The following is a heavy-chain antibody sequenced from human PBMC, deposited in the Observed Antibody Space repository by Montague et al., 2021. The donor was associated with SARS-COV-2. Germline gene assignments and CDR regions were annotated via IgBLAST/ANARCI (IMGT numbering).Heavy chain of an antibody. V-gene: IGHV4-59*08. Sequence: SETLSLTCTFSGGPISRNYWNWIRQPPGKGLEWIGYIYYSGTTNCNPSLKSRVTMSVDTSKNQFSLKLSSVTAADTAVYYCARHSGRDTIFGVITIPDAFDIWGQGTTVTVSS. J-gene: IGHJ3*02. D-gene: IGHD3-3*01. CDR2: IYYSGTT. CDR3: ARHSGRDTIFGVITIPDAFDI. CDR1: GGPISRNY.